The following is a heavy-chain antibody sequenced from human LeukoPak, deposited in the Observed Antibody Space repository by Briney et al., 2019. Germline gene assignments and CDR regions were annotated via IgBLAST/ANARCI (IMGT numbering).Heavy chain of an antibody. CDR2: IIPILGIA. V-gene: IGHV1-69*02. J-gene: IGHJ5*02. CDR3: ARGSGQAVDSWFDP. Sequence: SVKVSCKASGGTFSSYTISWVRQAPGQGLEWMGRIIPILGIANYAQKFQGRVTITADKSTSTAYMELSSLRSEDTAVYYCARGSGQAVDSWFDPWGQGTLVTVSS. CDR1: GGTFSSYT. D-gene: IGHD2-21*01.